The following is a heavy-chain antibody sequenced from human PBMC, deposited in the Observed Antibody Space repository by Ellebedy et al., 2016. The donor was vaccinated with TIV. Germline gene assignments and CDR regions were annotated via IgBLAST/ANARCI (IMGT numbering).Heavy chain of an antibody. D-gene: IGHD3-10*01. CDR1: GFTFSNAW. V-gene: IGHV3-15*01. Sequence: GESLKISXAASGFTFSNAWMSWVRQAPGKGLEWVGRIKSKTDGGTTDYAAPVKGRFTISRDDSKNTLYLQMNSLKTEDTAVYYCTSLLWFGELHFYWGQGTLVTVSS. CDR2: IKSKTDGGTT. J-gene: IGHJ4*02. CDR3: TSLLWFGELHFY.